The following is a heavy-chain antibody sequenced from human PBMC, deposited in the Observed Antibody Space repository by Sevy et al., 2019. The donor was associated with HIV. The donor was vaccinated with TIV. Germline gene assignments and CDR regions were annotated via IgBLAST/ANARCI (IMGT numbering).Heavy chain of an antibody. CDR2: IKQDGSEK. J-gene: IGHJ4*02. CDR3: ARKHCSSTSCPSHFDY. D-gene: IGHD2-2*01. V-gene: IGHV3-7*01. Sequence: GGSLRLSCAASGFTFSSYWMSWVRQAPGKGLEWVANIKQDGSEKYYVDSVKGRFTISRDNAKNSLYLQMNSLRAEDTAVYYCARKHCSSTSCPSHFDYWCQGTLVTVSS. CDR1: GFTFSSYW.